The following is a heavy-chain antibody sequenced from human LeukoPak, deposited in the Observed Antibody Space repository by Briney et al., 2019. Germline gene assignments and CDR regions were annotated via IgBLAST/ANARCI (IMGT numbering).Heavy chain of an antibody. V-gene: IGHV1-69*04. D-gene: IGHD2-2*01. CDR1: GGTFSSYA. CDR2: IIPILGIA. J-gene: IGHJ1*01. Sequence: SVKVSCKASGGTFSSYAISWVRQAPGQGLEWMGRIIPILGIAIYAQRFQDRVTITADKSTSTAYMELSSLRSEDTAVYYCANTGDFYCSSTSCYGTEYFQHWGQGTLVTVSS. CDR3: ANTGDFYCSSTSCYGTEYFQH.